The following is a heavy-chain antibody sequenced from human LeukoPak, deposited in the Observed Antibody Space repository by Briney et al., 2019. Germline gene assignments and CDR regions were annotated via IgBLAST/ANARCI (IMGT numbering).Heavy chain of an antibody. V-gene: IGHV3-21*01. J-gene: IGHJ4*02. CDR1: GFTFSSYS. Sequence: GGSLRLSCAASGFTFSSYSMNWVRQAPGKGLEWVSSISSSSSYIYYADSVRGRFTISRDNAKNSLYLQMNNLRAEDTAVYYCARGIAAAVPYYFDYWGQGTLVTVSS. CDR2: ISSSSSYI. CDR3: ARGIAAAVPYYFDY. D-gene: IGHD6-13*01.